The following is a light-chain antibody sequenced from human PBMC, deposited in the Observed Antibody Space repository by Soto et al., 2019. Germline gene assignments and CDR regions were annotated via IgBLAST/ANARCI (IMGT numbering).Light chain of an antibody. CDR3: QQYSDSPPT. J-gene: IGKJ1*01. V-gene: IGKV3-20*01. CDR1: QSVNSN. CDR2: GAS. Sequence: EIVLTQSPGTLSLSPGERATLNCRASQSVNSNLAWYQQKPGQAPRLLIFGASDRATGIPDRFSGSGSGTDFTLTIDRLEPEDFAMYYCQQYSDSPPTFGQGTKVDIK.